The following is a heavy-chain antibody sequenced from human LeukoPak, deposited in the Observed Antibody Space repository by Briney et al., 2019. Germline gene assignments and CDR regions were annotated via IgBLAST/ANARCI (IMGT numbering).Heavy chain of an antibody. CDR3: ARHALGSAEYFQH. CDR1: GGSISSYY. J-gene: IGHJ1*01. Sequence: XETLSLTCTVSGGSISSYYWSWIRQPPGKGLEWIGYIYYSESANYNPSLKSRVTISVDTSKTQFSLKLSSVTAADTAVYYCARHALGSAEYFQHWGQGTLVTVSS. V-gene: IGHV4-59*08. D-gene: IGHD3-16*01. CDR2: IYYSESA.